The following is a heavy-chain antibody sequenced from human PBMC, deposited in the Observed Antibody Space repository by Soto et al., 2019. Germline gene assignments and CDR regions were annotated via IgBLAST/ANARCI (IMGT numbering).Heavy chain of an antibody. J-gene: IGHJ4*02. D-gene: IGHD3-10*01. Sequence: EVQLVESGGGVVRPGGSLRLSCAASGFTFDDYGMSWVRQAPGKGLEWVSGINWNGGSTGYADAVKGRFTISRDNAKNSLYLQMNSLRAEDTALYYCARDLWDYYGSGSYSFGYWGQGTLVTVSS. CDR1: GFTFDDYG. V-gene: IGHV3-20*04. CDR2: INWNGGST. CDR3: ARDLWDYYGSGSYSFGY.